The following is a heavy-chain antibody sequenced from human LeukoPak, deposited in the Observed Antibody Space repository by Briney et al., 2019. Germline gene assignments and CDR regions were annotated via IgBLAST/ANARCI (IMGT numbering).Heavy chain of an antibody. D-gene: IGHD2-21*02. J-gene: IGHJ5*02. Sequence: SETLSLTCTVSGGSITGYYWNWIRQPPGKGLEWIGYIYYSGGTYYNPSLESRVTISVDTSKSQFSLKLSSVTAADTAVYYCARRILSVPAIQEGNWLYRWSQGTLVTVSS. CDR3: ARRILSVPAIQEGNWLYR. V-gene: IGHV4-59*08. CDR1: GGSITGYY. CDR2: IYYSGGT.